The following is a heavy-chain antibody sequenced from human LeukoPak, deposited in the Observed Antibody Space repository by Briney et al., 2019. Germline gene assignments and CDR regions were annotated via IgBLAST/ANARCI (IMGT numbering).Heavy chain of an antibody. CDR2: IIPIFGTA. Sequence: SVKVSCKASGGTFSSYAISWVRQAPGQGLEWMGGIIPIFGTANYAQKFQGRVTITADESTSTAYMELSSLRSEDTAVYYCARSLLAYCGGDCYSEYFQHWGQGTLVTVSS. CDR3: ARSLLAYCGGDCYSEYFQH. D-gene: IGHD2-21*02. V-gene: IGHV1-69*13. CDR1: GGTFSSYA. J-gene: IGHJ1*01.